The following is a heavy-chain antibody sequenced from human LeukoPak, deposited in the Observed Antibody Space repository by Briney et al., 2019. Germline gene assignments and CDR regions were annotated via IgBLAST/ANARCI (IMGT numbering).Heavy chain of an antibody. CDR3: ARDGVGYSSGWYQVLIDY. D-gene: IGHD6-19*01. CDR1: GFTFSNYR. Sequence: PGGSLRLSCAASGFTFSNYRMNWVRQAPGKGLEWVSSISSSSAYIYYADSVKGRFTISRDNAKNSLYLQMNSLRAEDTAVYYCARDGVGYSSGWYQVLIDYWGQGTLVTVSS. V-gene: IGHV3-21*01. CDR2: ISSSSAYI. J-gene: IGHJ4*02.